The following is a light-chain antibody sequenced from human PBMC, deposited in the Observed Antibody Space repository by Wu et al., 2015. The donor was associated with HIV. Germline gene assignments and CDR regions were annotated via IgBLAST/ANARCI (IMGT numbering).Light chain of an antibody. Sequence: DIQMTQSPSFVSASIGDRVVITCRASQNIDSDLAWYQQTPHSPPNLLIFSASRLESGVSSRFTGSGFETQFNLTINNLQPEDLATYFCQRGKSFPQTFGQGT. V-gene: IGKV1-12*01. J-gene: IGKJ1*01. CDR3: QRGKSFPQT. CDR2: SAS. CDR1: QNIDSD.